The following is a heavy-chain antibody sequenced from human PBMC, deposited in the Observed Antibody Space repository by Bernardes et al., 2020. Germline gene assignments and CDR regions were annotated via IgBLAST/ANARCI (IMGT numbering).Heavy chain of an antibody. CDR3: ARRYYGSADYGPNWFDP. CDR2: INWNGDST. Sequence: GGSLRLSCVASGFTFDDYGMSWVRQAPGKGLEWVSGINWNGDSTTYADSVKGRFTISRDNAKNSLFLHMNSLRAEDTAVYHCARRYYGSADYGPNWFDPWGQGTLVTVSS. D-gene: IGHD3-10*01. V-gene: IGHV3-20*01. J-gene: IGHJ5*02. CDR1: GFTFDDYG.